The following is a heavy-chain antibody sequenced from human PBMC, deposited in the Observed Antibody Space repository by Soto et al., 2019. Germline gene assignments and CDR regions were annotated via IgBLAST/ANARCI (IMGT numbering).Heavy chain of an antibody. Sequence: VASVKVSCKASGGTFSSYAISWVRQAPGQGLEWMGGIIPIFGTANYAQKFQGRVTITADESTSTAYMELSSLRSEDTAVYYCARGLSYCSSTSCYHPGGMDVWGQGTTVTVSS. J-gene: IGHJ6*02. CDR1: GGTFSSYA. CDR3: ARGLSYCSSTSCYHPGGMDV. CDR2: IIPIFGTA. V-gene: IGHV1-69*13. D-gene: IGHD2-2*01.